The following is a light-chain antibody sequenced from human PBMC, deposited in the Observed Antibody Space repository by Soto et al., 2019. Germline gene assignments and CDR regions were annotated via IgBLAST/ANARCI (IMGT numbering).Light chain of an antibody. V-gene: IGLV1-44*01. J-gene: IGLJ1*01. CDR2: SNN. CDR3: AAWDDSLNAYV. Sequence: QSVLTQPPSACGTPGQRVTISCSGSSSNIGSNTVNWYQQLPGTAPKLLIYSNNQRPSGVPDRFSGSKSGTSASLAISGLQPEDEADYYCAAWDDSLNAYVFGTGTKVTVL. CDR1: SSNIGSNT.